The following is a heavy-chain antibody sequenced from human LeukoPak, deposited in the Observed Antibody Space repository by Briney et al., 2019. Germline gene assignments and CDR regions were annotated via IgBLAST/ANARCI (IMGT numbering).Heavy chain of an antibody. CDR1: GFTFSSYA. V-gene: IGHV3-23*01. CDR2: ICGSGGGT. CDR3: AKNGVNYWYFDL. J-gene: IGHJ2*01. Sequence: HSGGSLRLSCAASGFTFSSYAMSWVRQAPGKALEGVSGICGSGGGTYNADSVKGRFTISRDNSKNTLYLQMNSLRADDTAVYYCAKNGVNYWYFDLWGRGTLVTVSS. D-gene: IGHD2-8*01.